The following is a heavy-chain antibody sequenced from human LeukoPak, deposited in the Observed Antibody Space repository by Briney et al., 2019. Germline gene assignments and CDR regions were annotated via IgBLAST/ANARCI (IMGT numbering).Heavy chain of an antibody. D-gene: IGHD1-26*01. V-gene: IGHV4-59*02. CDR3: ARVRLSGTYLDAFDI. Sequence: PSQTLSLTCTVSGGSVSSYYWSWIRQLPGKGLEWIGYIYYSGSTNYNPSLKSRVTISVDTSKNQFSLKLNSITTAGTAVYYCARVRLSGTYLDAFDIWGQGTMVTVSS. J-gene: IGHJ3*02. CDR2: IYYSGST. CDR1: GGSVSSYY.